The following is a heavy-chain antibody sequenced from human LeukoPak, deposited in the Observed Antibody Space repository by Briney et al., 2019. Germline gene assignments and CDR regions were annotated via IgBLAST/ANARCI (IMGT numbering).Heavy chain of an antibody. J-gene: IGHJ4*02. CDR1: GGSISSSSYY. D-gene: IGHD3-16*01. Sequence: SETLSLTCTVSGGSISSSSYYWGWIRRPPGKGLEWIGSIYYSGSTYYNPSLKSRVTVPVDTSKNQFSLKLSSATAADTAVYYCVRGSTLRHYQYWGQGTLVTVSS. CDR2: IYYSGST. CDR3: VRGSTLRHYQY. V-gene: IGHV4-39*01.